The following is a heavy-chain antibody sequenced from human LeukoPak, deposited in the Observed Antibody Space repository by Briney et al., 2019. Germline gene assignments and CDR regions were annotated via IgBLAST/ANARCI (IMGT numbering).Heavy chain of an antibody. D-gene: IGHD5-24*01. CDR1: GFTFTSSA. V-gene: IGHV1-58*02. CDR3: AATAVEGYWFDP. Sequence: EASVKVSCKASGFTFTSSAMQWVRQARGQRLEWIGWIVVGSGNTNYAQKFQERVTITRDMSTSTAYMELSSLRSEDTAVYYCAATAVEGYWFDPWGQGTLVTVSS. J-gene: IGHJ5*02. CDR2: IVVGSGNT.